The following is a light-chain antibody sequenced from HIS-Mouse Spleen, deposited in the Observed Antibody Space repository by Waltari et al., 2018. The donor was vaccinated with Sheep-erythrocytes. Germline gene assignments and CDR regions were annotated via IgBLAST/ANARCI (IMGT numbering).Light chain of an antibody. CDR3: CSYAGSSTPWV. Sequence: QSALTQPASVSGSPGQSITISCTGTSSDVGSYNLFSWYQQHPGKAPKLMIYEGSKPPSGVANRFSCSKSGNTASLTISGLQAEDEADYYCCSYAGSSTPWVFGGGTKLTVL. CDR1: SSDVGSYNL. V-gene: IGLV2-23*01. J-gene: IGLJ3*02. CDR2: EGS.